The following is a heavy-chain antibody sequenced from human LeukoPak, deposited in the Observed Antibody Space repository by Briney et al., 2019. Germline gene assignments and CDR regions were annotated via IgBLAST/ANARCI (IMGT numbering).Heavy chain of an antibody. D-gene: IGHD1-26*01. Sequence: SETLSLTCSVAGGSISIYYWSWIRQPPGKGLEWIGYVYNSGSTDYNPSLKSRVTISVDTSKNQFSLKVNSVTASDTAVYYCVRDRELYYWGQGILVTVSS. CDR3: VRDRELYY. V-gene: IGHV4-59*01. CDR2: VYNSGST. CDR1: GGSISIYY. J-gene: IGHJ4*02.